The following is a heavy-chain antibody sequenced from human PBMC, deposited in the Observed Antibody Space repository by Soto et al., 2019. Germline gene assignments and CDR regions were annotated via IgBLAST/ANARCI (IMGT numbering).Heavy chain of an antibody. CDR2: IYHSGDT. J-gene: IGHJ4*02. CDR1: GYSLTSGHY. Sequence: SDTLYVTSAVSGYSLTSGHYCGWIRQPPGKGLEWIGSIYHSGDTYYNPPLKSRVTISVDTSKNHFSLKLTSVTAADTAVYYCARARIVVAGTIVDYWGQGTLVTVSS. D-gene: IGHD6-19*01. CDR3: ARARIVVAGTIVDY. V-gene: IGHV4-38-2*01.